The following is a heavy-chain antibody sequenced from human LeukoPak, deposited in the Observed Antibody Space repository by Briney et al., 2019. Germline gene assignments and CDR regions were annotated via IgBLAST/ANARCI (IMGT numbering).Heavy chain of an antibody. V-gene: IGHV3-74*01. J-gene: IGHJ3*02. CDR2: IDSDGTNT. CDR1: GFTFSSFW. D-gene: IGHD4-23*01. CDR3: ARGGNYLLDAFDI. Sequence: GGPLRLSCAASGFTFSSFWIQWVRQAPGKGLVWVSRIDSDGTNTNYADSVKGRFTISRDNAKHTVYLQMNSLRAEDTAVYYCARGGNYLLDAFDIWGQGTMVTVSS.